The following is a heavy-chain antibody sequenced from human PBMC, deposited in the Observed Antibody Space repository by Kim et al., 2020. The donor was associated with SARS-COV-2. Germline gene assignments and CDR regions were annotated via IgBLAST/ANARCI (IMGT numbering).Heavy chain of an antibody. D-gene: IGHD4-17*01. CDR3: ARGFRLRPIDY. Sequence: GGSLRLSCAASGFTVSSNYMSWVRQAPGKGLEWVSVIYSGGSTYYADSVKGRFTISRDNSKNTLYLQMNSLRAEDTAVYYCARGFRLRPIDYWGQGTLVTVSS. CDR1: GFTVSSNY. V-gene: IGHV3-53*01. CDR2: IYSGGST. J-gene: IGHJ4*02.